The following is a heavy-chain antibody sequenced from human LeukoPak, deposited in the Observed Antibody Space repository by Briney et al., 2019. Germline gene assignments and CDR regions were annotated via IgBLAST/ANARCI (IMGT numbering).Heavy chain of an antibody. V-gene: IGHV5-51*01. J-gene: IGHJ4*02. CDR1: GYSFTSYW. CDR2: IYPGDSDT. D-gene: IGHD2-15*01. CDR3: ARRQDCSGGSCYVFDY. Sequence: GESLKISCKGSGYSFTSYWIGWVRQMPGKGLEWMGNIYPGDSDTRYSPSFQDQVTISADKSISTPYPHSTRLKASDTAMYYCARRQDCSGGSCYVFDYWGQGTLVTVSS.